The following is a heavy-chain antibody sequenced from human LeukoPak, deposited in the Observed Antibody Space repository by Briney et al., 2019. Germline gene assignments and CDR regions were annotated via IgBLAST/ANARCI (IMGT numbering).Heavy chain of an antibody. J-gene: IGHJ4*02. D-gene: IGHD5-24*01. CDR2: IRYDGSNK. CDR3: ARDSRWALFDS. Sequence: GGSLRLSCAASGFTYSSYGMHWVRQAPGKGLEWVAFIRYDGSNKYYADSVKGRFTISRDNSKNTVYLRLSSLTVEDTAEYYCARDSRWALFDSWGQGTLVTVSS. V-gene: IGHV3-30*02. CDR1: GFTYSSYG.